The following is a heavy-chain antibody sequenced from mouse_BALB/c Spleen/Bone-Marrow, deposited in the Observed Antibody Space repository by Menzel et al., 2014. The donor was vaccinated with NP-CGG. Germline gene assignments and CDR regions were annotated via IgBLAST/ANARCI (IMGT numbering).Heavy chain of an antibody. J-gene: IGHJ4*01. CDR2: INPNNGGT. D-gene: IGHD1-1*01. V-gene: IGHV1-18*01. Sequence: VQLKESGPELVKPGASVKISCKTSGYTFTEYTMHWVKQSHGKGLEWIGGINPNNGGTSYNQKFKGKATLTVDKSSSTAYMGLRSLTSEDSAVYYCARRRAYYYGSSYAMDYWGQGTSVTVSS. CDR1: GYTFTEYT. CDR3: ARRRAYYYGSSYAMDY.